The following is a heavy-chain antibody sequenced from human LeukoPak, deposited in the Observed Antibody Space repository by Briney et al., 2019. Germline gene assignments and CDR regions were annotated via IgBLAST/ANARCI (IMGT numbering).Heavy chain of an antibody. CDR3: CGSSGYYSNWFDP. CDR1: GGSISSYY. J-gene: IGHJ5*02. CDR2: IYTSGST. D-gene: IGHD3-22*01. Sequence: SETLSLTCTVSGGSISSYYWSWIRQPTGKGLEWIGRIYTSGSTNYNPSLKSRVTMSVDTSKNQFSLKLSSVTAADTAGYYCCGSSGYYSNWFDPWGQGTLVTVSS. V-gene: IGHV4-4*07.